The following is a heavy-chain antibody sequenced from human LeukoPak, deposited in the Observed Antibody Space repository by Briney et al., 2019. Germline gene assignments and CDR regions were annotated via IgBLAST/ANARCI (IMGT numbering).Heavy chain of an antibody. CDR2: IYSGGKT. Sequence: GGSLRLSCAASGFTFSNYAMSWVRQAPGKGLEWVSVIYSGGKTYYADSVKGRFTISRDNSKNTLYLQMNSLRAEDTAVYYCARGADRWNYFDYWGQGTLVTVSS. D-gene: IGHD4-23*01. V-gene: IGHV3-53*01. J-gene: IGHJ4*02. CDR3: ARGADRWNYFDY. CDR1: GFTFSNYA.